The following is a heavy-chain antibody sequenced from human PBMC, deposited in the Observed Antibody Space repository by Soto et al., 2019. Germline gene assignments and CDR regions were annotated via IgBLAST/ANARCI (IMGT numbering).Heavy chain of an antibody. V-gene: IGHV1-46*01. CDR3: AGDYYHTSGPFDP. CDR1: GYTSTNYY. J-gene: IGHJ5*02. Sequence: QVQLVQSGAEVKKPEASVRVSCKASGYTSTNYYMHWVRQAPGQGLEWMGMINPSGDSYAQKFRGRITMTGDTSTSTVYSDLSSLRSEDTGVYYCAGDYYHTSGPFDPWGQGNLVTVSS. D-gene: IGHD3-22*01. CDR2: INPSGD.